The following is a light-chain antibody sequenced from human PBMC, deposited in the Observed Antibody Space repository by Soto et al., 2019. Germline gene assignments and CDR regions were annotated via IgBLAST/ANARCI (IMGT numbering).Light chain of an antibody. Sequence: QSALTQPASVSGSPGQSITISCTGTSSDVGGYNYVSWYQQHPGKAPKLMIYDVSNRPSGVSNRFSGSKSGKTASLTISGLLAEDEADYYCSSYTSSSTLSFGGGTKVTVL. CDR1: SSDVGGYNY. V-gene: IGLV2-14*01. J-gene: IGLJ2*01. CDR3: SSYTSSSTLS. CDR2: DVS.